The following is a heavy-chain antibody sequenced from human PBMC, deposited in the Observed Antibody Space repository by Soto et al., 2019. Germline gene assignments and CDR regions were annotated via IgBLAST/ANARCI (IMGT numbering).Heavy chain of an antibody. V-gene: IGHV1-18*01. J-gene: IGHJ5*02. D-gene: IGHD6-6*01. Sequence: ASVKVSCKASGYTFNFYGITWVRQAPGQGLEWMGWISGFNGNTNYAADLQGRVTMTTDTSTSTAYMELRGLRSDDTAVYYCAKDLTRQLAYWLDPWGQGTQVTVSS. CDR3: AKDLTRQLAYWLDP. CDR1: GYTFNFYG. CDR2: ISGFNGNT.